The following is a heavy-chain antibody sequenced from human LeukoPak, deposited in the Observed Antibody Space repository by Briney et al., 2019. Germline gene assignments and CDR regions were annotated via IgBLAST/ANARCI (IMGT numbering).Heavy chain of an antibody. J-gene: IGHJ4*02. CDR3: AKRSNSGWNLDY. V-gene: IGHV3-20*04. D-gene: IGHD6-19*01. Sequence: PGGSLRPYCAASGFTFDDYGMSWVRQAPGKGLEWVSGINWSGGRTGYADSVKGRFTISRDNAKNSLYLQMNSLRAEDTALYYCAKRSNSGWNLDYWGQGTLVTVSS. CDR2: INWSGGRT. CDR1: GFTFDDYG.